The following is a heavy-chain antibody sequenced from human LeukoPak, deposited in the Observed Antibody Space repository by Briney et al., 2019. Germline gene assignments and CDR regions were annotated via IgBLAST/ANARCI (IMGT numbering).Heavy chain of an antibody. D-gene: IGHD3-3*01. CDR2: IYSSGST. CDR1: GGSISSYY. CDR3: AREVEMGDFWSGSRGHFDP. V-gene: IGHV4-4*07. Sequence: SETLSLTCTVSGGSISSYYWSWIRQPAGKGLEWIGRIYSSGSTNYNPSLKSRVTMSVDTSKNQFSLKLSSVTAADTAVYYCAREVEMGDFWSGSRGHFDPWGRGTLVTVSS. J-gene: IGHJ2*01.